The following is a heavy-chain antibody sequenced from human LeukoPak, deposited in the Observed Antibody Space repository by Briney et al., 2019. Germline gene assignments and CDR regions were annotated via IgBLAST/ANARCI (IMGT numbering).Heavy chain of an antibody. CDR1: GFTFSSYG. J-gene: IGHJ4*02. CDR2: ISNNGGYT. D-gene: IGHD2-15*01. CDR3: AKQFGYCSDGSCYFPY. Sequence: GGSLRLSCADSGFTFSSYGMHWVRQAPGKGLEWVSAISNNGGYTYYADSVQGRFTISRDNSKSTLCLQMNSLRAEDTAVYYCAKQFGYCSDGSCYFPYWGQGTLVTVSS. V-gene: IGHV3-23*01.